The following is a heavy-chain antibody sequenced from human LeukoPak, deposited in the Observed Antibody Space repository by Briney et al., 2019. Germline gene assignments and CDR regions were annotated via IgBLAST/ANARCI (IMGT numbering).Heavy chain of an antibody. Sequence: SETLSLTCTASGGSISSYYWSWIRQPPGKGLELIGYIYYSGSTNYNPSLNSRVTMSLDTSRDQFSRKLTSVTAADTAVYYCAGLETSGYLGYWGQGTLVTVSS. V-gene: IGHV4-59*08. CDR2: IYYSGST. CDR1: GGSISSYY. CDR3: AGLETSGYLGY. D-gene: IGHD1-1*01. J-gene: IGHJ4*02.